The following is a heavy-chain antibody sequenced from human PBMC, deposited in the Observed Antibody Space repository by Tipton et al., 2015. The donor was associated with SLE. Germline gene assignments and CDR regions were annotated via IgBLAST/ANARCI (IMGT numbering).Heavy chain of an antibody. D-gene: IGHD2-8*01. CDR2: ISSSSSYT. CDR3: ARQRSAMVYGGAFDI. J-gene: IGHJ3*02. Sequence: SLRLSCAASGFTFSDYYMSWIRQAPGKGLEWVSYISSSSSYTNYADSVKGRFTISRDNAKNSLYLQMNSLKASDTAMYYCARQRSAMVYGGAFDIWGQGTMVTVSS. V-gene: IGHV3-11*03. CDR1: GFTFSDYY.